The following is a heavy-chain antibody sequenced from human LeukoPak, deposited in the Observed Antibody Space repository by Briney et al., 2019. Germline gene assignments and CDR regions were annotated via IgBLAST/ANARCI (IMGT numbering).Heavy chain of an antibody. V-gene: IGHV3-48*04. CDR3: ARDSREVPGLAGPDY. J-gene: IGHJ4*02. D-gene: IGHD3/OR15-3a*01. CDR2: IGSASPRI. CDR1: GFTFSAYS. Sequence: GGSLRLSCAVSGFTFSAYSMSWVRQAPGKGLEWVSYIGSASPRIYYADSVKGRFTISRDNTKNSLYLQMNSLRAEDTAVYYCARDSREVPGLAGPDYWGQGALVTVSS.